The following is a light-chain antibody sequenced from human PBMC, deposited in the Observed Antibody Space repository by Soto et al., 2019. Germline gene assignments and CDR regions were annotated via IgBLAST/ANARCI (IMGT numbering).Light chain of an antibody. Sequence: DIQMTQSPSSLSASVGDRVTITCRASQGINFYLAWYQQKPGKAPKLLIHSASTLQSGVPSRFAGSRFGTDFTLTINSLQPEDVATYFCQQSDSAPLTFGGGTKVEIK. V-gene: IGKV1-27*01. CDR3: QQSDSAPLT. CDR2: SAS. CDR1: QGINFY. J-gene: IGKJ4*01.